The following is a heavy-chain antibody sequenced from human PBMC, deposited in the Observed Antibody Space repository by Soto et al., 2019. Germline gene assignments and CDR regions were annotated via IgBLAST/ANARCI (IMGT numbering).Heavy chain of an antibody. CDR3: ARHLTYCSAGSCYSDFPYYGMDV. V-gene: IGHV4-39*01. Sequence: QLQLQESGPGLVKPSETLSLTCTVSGGSISSSSYYWGWIRQPPGKGLEWIGSIFYSGSTYYNPSLMTPVTISVDTSKNRFSLKLSSVTAADTAVYYCARHLTYCSAGSCYSDFPYYGMDVWGQGTTVTVSS. J-gene: IGHJ6*02. CDR2: IFYSGST. CDR1: GGSISSSSYY. D-gene: IGHD2-15*01.